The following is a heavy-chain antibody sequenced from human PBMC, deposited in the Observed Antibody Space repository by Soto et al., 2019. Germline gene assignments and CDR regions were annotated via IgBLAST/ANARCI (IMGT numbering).Heavy chain of an antibody. CDR3: ARDIAAAGTGRYFDY. V-gene: IGHV1-3*01. CDR2: INAGNGNT. J-gene: IGHJ4*02. D-gene: IGHD6-13*01. Sequence: QVQLVQSGAEVKKPGASVKVSCKASGYTFTSYAMHWVRQAPGQRLEWMGWINAGNGNTKYSQKFQGRVTITRDTSASTANMELSSLRSEDTAVYYCARDIAAAGTGRYFDYWGQGTLVTVSS. CDR1: GYTFTSYA.